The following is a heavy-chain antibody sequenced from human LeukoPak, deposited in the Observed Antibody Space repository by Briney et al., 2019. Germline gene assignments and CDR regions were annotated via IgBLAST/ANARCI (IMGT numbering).Heavy chain of an antibody. V-gene: IGHV3-23*01. CDR1: GFTFSSYA. J-gene: IGHJ6*02. Sequence: GGSLRLSCAASGFTFSSYAMSWVRQAPGKGLEWVSAISGSGGSTYYADSVKGRFTISRDNSKNTLYLQMNSLRAEDTAVYYCANVKXXXXXTTYYGMDVWGQGTTVT. CDR3: ANVKXXXXXTTYYGMDV. D-gene: IGHD4-17*01. CDR2: ISGSGGST.